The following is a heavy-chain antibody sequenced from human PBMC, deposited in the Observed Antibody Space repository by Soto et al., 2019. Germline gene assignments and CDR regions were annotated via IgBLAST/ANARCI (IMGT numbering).Heavy chain of an antibody. CDR3: ARERGTTSFALPYIDY. Sequence: PSETLSLTCTVTGVSISTADYYWSWIRHHPGKGLEWIGYIYYSGTTYYYPSLESRLTISLDTSKNEFYLRLSSVTDADTAVYYCARERGTTSFALPYIDYWGQGALVTVSS. CDR2: IYYSGTT. CDR1: GVSISTADYY. J-gene: IGHJ4*02. V-gene: IGHV4-31*03. D-gene: IGHD1-7*01.